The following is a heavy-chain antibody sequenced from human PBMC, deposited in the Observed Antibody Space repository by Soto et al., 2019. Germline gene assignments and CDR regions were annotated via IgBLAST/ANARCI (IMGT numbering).Heavy chain of an antibody. D-gene: IGHD6-25*01. CDR1: GGSITSSSHF. CDR3: AGQTFTIAAASYGRSNWFDP. Sequence: SLTCTASGGSITSSSHFWGWVRQPPGKWLEWIGTIYFTGNTYYTPSLKSRLTTSIDTSKNEFSLRLNSVTAADTAVYYCAGQTFTIAAASYGRSNWFDPWGPGTLVTVSS. CDR2: IYFTGNT. J-gene: IGHJ5*02. V-gene: IGHV4-39*01.